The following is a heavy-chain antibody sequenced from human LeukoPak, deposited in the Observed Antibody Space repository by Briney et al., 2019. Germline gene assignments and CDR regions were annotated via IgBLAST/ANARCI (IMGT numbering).Heavy chain of an antibody. Sequence: SETLSLTCAVYSGSFSGYYWSWIRQPPGKGLEWIGEINHSGSTNYNPSLKSRVTISVDTSKNQFSLKLSSVTAADTAVYYCARGQFDIVVVPAANMAAFDYWGQGTLVTVSS. CDR1: SGSFSGYY. CDR2: INHSGST. J-gene: IGHJ4*02. D-gene: IGHD2-2*01. V-gene: IGHV4-34*01. CDR3: ARGQFDIVVVPAANMAAFDY.